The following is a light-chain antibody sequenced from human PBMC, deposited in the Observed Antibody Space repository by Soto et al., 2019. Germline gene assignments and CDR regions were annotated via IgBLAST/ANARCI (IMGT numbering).Light chain of an antibody. J-gene: IGLJ7*01. CDR2: EGI. CDR1: SSDIGTYNL. V-gene: IGLV2-14*02. Sequence: QSALTQPASVSGSPGQSITISCTGTSSDIGTYNLVSWYQHYPGKAPKLMIYEGIKRPSGVPDRFSGSKSGTSASLAISGLRSEDEADYYCAAWDDSLSGPVFGGGTQLTVL. CDR3: AAWDDSLSGPV.